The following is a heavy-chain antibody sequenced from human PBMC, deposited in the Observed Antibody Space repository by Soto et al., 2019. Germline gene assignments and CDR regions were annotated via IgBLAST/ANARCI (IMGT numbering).Heavy chain of an antibody. J-gene: IGHJ3*02. CDR1: GFTFSNAW. CDR2: IKSKTDGGTT. Sequence: GGSLRLSCAASGFTFSNAWMSWVRQAPGKGLEWVGRIKSKTDGGTTDYAAPVKGRFTISRDDSKNTLYLQMNSLKTEDTAVYYCTTDQNLRLRFLEWLASRNDAFDIWGQGTMVTVSS. V-gene: IGHV3-15*01. CDR3: TTDQNLRLRFLEWLASRNDAFDI. D-gene: IGHD3-3*01.